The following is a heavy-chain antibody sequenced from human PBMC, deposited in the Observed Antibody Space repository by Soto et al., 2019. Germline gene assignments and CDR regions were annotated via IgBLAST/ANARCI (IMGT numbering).Heavy chain of an antibody. Sequence: QVQLVQSGAEVKKPGASVKVSCKASGYTFTSYGISWVRQAPGQGLEWMGWISAYNGNTNYAQKLQGRVTMTTGTSTSTAYMELRNLRSDDTAVYYCAREPLGSNYYYYGMDVWGQGTTVTVSS. CDR1: GYTFTSYG. D-gene: IGHD3-10*01. CDR2: ISAYNGNT. CDR3: AREPLGSNYYYYGMDV. J-gene: IGHJ6*02. V-gene: IGHV1-18*01.